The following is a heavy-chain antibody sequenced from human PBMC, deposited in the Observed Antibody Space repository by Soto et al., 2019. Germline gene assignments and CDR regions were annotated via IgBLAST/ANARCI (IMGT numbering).Heavy chain of an antibody. CDR3: ARVGARGYSSSWYEANYYYYYGMDV. CDR1: GGSISSYY. Sequence: KPSETLSLTCTVSGGSISSYYWSWIRQPAGKGLEWIGRIYTSGSTNYNPSLKSRVTMSVDTSKNQFSLKLSSVTAADTAVYYCARVGARGYSSSWYEANYYYYYGMDVWGQGTTVTVSS. D-gene: IGHD6-13*01. V-gene: IGHV4-4*07. CDR2: IYTSGST. J-gene: IGHJ6*02.